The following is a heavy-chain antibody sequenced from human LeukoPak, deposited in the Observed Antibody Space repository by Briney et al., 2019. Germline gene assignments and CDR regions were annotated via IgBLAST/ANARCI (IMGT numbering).Heavy chain of an antibody. CDR3: ARDRSKVTAYDDALDI. Sequence: GGPLRLSCSASGFTFSSYELNWVRQAPGKGLEWISYISDIGSTQHYADSVKGRFTISRDNAKNSLYLQMNSLTVDDTAVYYCARDRSKVTAYDDALDIWGQGTMVMVSS. D-gene: IGHD2-21*02. V-gene: IGHV3-48*03. CDR1: GFTFSSYE. J-gene: IGHJ3*02. CDR2: ISDIGSTQ.